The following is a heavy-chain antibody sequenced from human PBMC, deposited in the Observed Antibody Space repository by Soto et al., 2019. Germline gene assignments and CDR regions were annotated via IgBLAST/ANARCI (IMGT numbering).Heavy chain of an antibody. J-gene: IGHJ6*02. CDR1: GYSFTSYW. V-gene: IGHV5-51*01. CDR2: IYPGDSDT. D-gene: IGHD1-26*01. Sequence: PGESLKISCKGSGYSFTSYWIGWVRQMPGKGLEWMGIIYPGDSDTRYSPSFQGQVTISADKSISTAYLQWSSLKASDTAMYYCARQVGDYPRGYYYYGMDVWGQGTTVTVSS. CDR3: ARQVGDYPRGYYYYGMDV.